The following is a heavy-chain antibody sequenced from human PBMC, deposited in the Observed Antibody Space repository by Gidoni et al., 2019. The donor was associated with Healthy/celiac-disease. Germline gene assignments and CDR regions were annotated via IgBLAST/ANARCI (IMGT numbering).Heavy chain of an antibody. CDR2: INPNSGGT. D-gene: IGHD3-3*01. V-gene: IGHV1-2*02. CDR1: GYTFTGYY. CDR3: ARTFGVVTQPYNWFDP. J-gene: IGHJ5*02. Sequence: QVQLVQSGAEVKKPGASVKVSCKASGYTFTGYYMHWVRQAPGQGLEWMGWINPNSGGTNDAQKFQGRVTMTRDTSISTAYMELSRLRSDDTAVYYCARTFGVVTQPYNWFDPWGQGTLVTVSS.